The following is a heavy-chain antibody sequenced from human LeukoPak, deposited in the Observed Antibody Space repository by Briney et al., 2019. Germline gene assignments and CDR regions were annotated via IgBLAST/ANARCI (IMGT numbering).Heavy chain of an antibody. CDR2: ISYDGSNK. D-gene: IGHD4-17*01. CDR3: ARGDDYGDLYGMDV. J-gene: IGHJ6*02. CDR1: GFAFNTYS. V-gene: IGHV3-30*03. Sequence: GGSLRLSCAASGFAFNTYSMNWVRQAPGKGLEWVAVISYDGSNKYYADSVKGRFTISRDNSKNTLYLQMNSLRAEDTAVYYCARGDDYGDLYGMDVWGQGTTVTVSS.